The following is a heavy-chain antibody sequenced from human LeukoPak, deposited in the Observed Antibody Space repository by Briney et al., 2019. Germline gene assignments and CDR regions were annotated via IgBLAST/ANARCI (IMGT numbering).Heavy chain of an antibody. CDR2: INPSGGST. J-gene: IGHJ3*02. D-gene: IGHD1-26*01. CDR1: GYSFTSYY. CDR3: ARSSAYYNEADI. Sequence: GASVNVSCKTSGYSFTSYYMHWVRQAPGQGLEWMGIINPSGGSTTYAQKFQGRLTMTSDTSTSTVYMELSSLRSEDTAVYYCARSSAYYNEADIWGQGTMVTVSS. V-gene: IGHV1-46*01.